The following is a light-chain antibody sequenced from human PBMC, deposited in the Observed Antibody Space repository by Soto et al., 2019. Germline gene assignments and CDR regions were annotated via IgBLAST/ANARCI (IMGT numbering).Light chain of an antibody. J-gene: IGLJ1*01. V-gene: IGLV2-14*03. CDR3: SSYTSISTYV. CDR2: DVS. Sequence: QSALTQPASVSGSPGQSITISCTGISSDVGGYDFVSWYQHHPGKAPRLMIYDVSHRPSGVSDRFSASKSGNTASLTISGLLAEDEADYYCSSYTSISTYVFGTGTKVTVL. CDR1: SSDVGGYDF.